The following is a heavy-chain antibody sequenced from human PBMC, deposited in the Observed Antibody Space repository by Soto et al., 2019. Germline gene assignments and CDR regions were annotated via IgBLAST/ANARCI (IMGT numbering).Heavy chain of an antibody. CDR1: GFTFSSYW. J-gene: IGHJ6*03. Sequence: GGSLRLSCAASGFTFSSYWMSSVRQAPGKGLEWVANIKQDGSEKYYVDSVKGRFTISRDNAKNSLYLQMNSLRAEDTAVYYCARDALGGVVPAASYYMDVWGKGTTVTVSS. CDR2: IKQDGSEK. V-gene: IGHV3-7*01. D-gene: IGHD2-2*01. CDR3: ARDALGGVVPAASYYMDV.